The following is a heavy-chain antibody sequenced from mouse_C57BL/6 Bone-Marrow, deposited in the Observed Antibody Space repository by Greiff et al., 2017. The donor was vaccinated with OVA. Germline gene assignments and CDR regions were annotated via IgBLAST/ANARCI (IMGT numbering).Heavy chain of an antibody. Sequence: QVQLKQSGPGLVQPSQSLSITCTVSGFSLTSYGVHWVRQSPGKGLEWLGVIWSGGSTDYNAAFISRLSISKNNSKSQVFFKMNSLQADDTDIYYCARMNGRSYAMDYWGQGTSVTVSS. CDR1: GFSLTSYG. CDR2: IWSGGST. V-gene: IGHV2-2*01. J-gene: IGHJ4*01. CDR3: ARMNGRSYAMDY.